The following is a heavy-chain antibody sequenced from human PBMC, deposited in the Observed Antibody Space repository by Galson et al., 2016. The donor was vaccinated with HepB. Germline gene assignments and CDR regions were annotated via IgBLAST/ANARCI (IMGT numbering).Heavy chain of an antibody. CDR2: ISSSGSTI. V-gene: IGHV3-11*04. CDR1: GFTFSDYY. CDR3: AGDLASAGDIPLYYYGLHV. D-gene: IGHD6-13*01. J-gene: IGHJ6*02. Sequence: SLRLSCAASGFTFSDYYMSWIRQAPGKGLEWVSYISSSGSTIYYADSVKGRFTNYRDNAKNSLYLQMDSLRADDTAVYYCAGDLASAGDIPLYYYGLHVWGQGTTVTVSS.